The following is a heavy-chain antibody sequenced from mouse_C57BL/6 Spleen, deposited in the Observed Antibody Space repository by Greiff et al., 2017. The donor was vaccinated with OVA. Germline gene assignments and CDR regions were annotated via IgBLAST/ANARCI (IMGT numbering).Heavy chain of an antibody. CDR2: IDPSDSYT. J-gene: IGHJ2*01. V-gene: IGHV1-69*01. CDR3: ARNGSLHFDY. D-gene: IGHD6-2*01. Sequence: QVQLQQPGAELVMPGASVKLSCKASGYTFTSYWMHWVKQRPGQGLEWIGEIDPSDSYTNYNQKFKGKSTLTVDKSSSTAYMQLSSLTSEDSAVYYCARNGSLHFDYWGQGTTLTVSS. CDR1: GYTFTSYW.